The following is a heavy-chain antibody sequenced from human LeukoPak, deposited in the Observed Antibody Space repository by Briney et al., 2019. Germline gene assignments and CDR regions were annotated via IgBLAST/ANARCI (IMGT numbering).Heavy chain of an antibody. V-gene: IGHV4-39*07. CDR2: IYYSGST. J-gene: IGHJ5*02. CDR1: GGSISSSSYY. CDR3: ARVRTEQLVLYNWFDP. D-gene: IGHD6-13*01. Sequence: SETLSLTCTVSGGSISSSSYYWGWIRQPPGKGLEWIGSIYYSGSTYYNPSLKSRVTISVDTSKNQFSLKLSSVTAADTAVYYCARVRTEQLVLYNWFDPWGQGTLVTVSS.